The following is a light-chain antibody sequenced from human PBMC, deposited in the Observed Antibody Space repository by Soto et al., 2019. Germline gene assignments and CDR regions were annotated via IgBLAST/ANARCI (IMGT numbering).Light chain of an antibody. V-gene: IGKV1-39*01. CDR2: AAS. J-gene: IGKJ1*01. CDR1: QSISSY. CDR3: QQSYNTPLT. Sequence: DIQMTQSPSSLSASVVDGVTITFRASQSISSYLNWYQQKPGKAPKLLIYAASSLQSGVPSRFSGSGSGTDFTLTISSLQLDDFATYYCQQSYNTPLTFGQGTKVDI.